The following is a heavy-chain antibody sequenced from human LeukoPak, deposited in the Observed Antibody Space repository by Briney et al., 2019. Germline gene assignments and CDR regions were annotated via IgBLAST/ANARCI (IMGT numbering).Heavy chain of an antibody. V-gene: IGHV4-34*01. Sequence: KPSETLTLTCGVFGGSLSDDYWSWIRQPPGKGLEWIGEINHRGTTNYNPSLRSRVTISVDTSKNQFSSNLTSVSAADTSMCYCARVPGRRYLQHIFDSWGQGTLVTVSS. CDR2: INHRGTT. D-gene: IGHD2-21*01. CDR3: ARVPGRRYLQHIFDS. J-gene: IGHJ4*02. CDR1: GGSLSDDY.